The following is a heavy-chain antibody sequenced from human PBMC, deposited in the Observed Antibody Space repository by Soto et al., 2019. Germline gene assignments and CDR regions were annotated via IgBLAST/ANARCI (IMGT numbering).Heavy chain of an antibody. CDR2: VYYGGST. J-gene: IGHJ6*02. Sequence: QLHLQESGPGLVKPSETLSLTCTVSGGSISSSSYYWGWIRQPPGKGLEWIGNVYYGGSTYYNPSLKSRVTISVETSKSQFSLKLSFVTAADTAVYYCAGGDYYHSSGYYFYYYTMDVWGQGTTVTVSS. D-gene: IGHD3-22*01. CDR3: AGGDYYHSSGYYFYYYTMDV. CDR1: GGSISSSSYY. V-gene: IGHV4-39*01.